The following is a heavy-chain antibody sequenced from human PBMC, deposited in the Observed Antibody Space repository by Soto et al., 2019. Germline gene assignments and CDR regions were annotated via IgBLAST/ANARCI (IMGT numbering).Heavy chain of an antibody. J-gene: IGHJ5*02. CDR1: GGTFSSYT. V-gene: IGHV1-69*02. CDR2: IIPILGIA. Sequence: QVQLVQSGAEVKKPGSSVKVSCKASGGTFSSYTISWVRQAPGQGLEWMGRIIPILGIANYAQKFQGRVTITADKSPSTAYMELSSLRSADTAVYYCAGQTAMLFPWGKGTLVTVSS. D-gene: IGHD2-2*01. CDR3: AGQTAMLFP.